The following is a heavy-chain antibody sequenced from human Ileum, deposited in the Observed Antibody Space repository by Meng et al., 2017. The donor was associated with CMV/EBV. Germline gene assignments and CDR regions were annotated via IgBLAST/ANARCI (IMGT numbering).Heavy chain of an antibody. CDR2: IYHSGST. CDR3: ARDDGGSYSGYYFDY. Sequence: SETLSLTCAVSGGSISSSNWWSWVRQPPGKGLEWIGEIYHSGSTNYNPSLKSRVTISVDKSKNQFSLKLSSVTAADTAVYYCARDDGGSYSGYYFDYWGQETLVTVSS. V-gene: IGHV4-4*02. D-gene: IGHD1-26*01. J-gene: IGHJ4*02. CDR1: GGSISSSNW.